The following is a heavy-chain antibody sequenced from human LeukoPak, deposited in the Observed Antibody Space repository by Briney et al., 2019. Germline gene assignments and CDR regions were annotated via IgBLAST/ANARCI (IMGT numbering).Heavy chain of an antibody. V-gene: IGHV1-2*02. Sequence: GASAKVSCKASGYTFTGYYMHWVRQAPGQGLEWMGWINPNSGGTNYAQKFQGRVTMTRDTSISTAYMELSRLRSDDTAVYYCARGLFRAAAGLNPNFDYWGQGTLVTVSS. CDR3: ARGLFRAAAGLNPNFDY. J-gene: IGHJ4*02. CDR1: GYTFTGYY. CDR2: INPNSGGT. D-gene: IGHD6-13*01.